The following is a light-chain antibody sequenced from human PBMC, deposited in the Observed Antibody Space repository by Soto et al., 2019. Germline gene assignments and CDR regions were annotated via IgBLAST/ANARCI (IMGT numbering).Light chain of an antibody. J-gene: IGKJ3*01. Sequence: EIVLTQSPGTLSLSPGERATLSCRASQSVSSSYLAWYQQKPGQAPRLLIYAASSRATGIPDRFSGSGSGTDFTLTISRLEPEDFAVYYCQHYDSSPLTFGPGTKVDIK. CDR3: QHYDSSPLT. V-gene: IGKV3-20*01. CDR2: AAS. CDR1: QSVSSSY.